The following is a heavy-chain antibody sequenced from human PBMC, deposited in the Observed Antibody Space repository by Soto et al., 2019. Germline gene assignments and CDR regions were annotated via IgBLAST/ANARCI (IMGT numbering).Heavy chain of an antibody. J-gene: IGHJ4*02. CDR3: ARCNYYDSSGYWAFDY. D-gene: IGHD3-22*01. V-gene: IGHV4-30-4*01. CDR2: IYYSGST. CDR1: GGSISSGEYY. Sequence: SETLSLTCTVSGGSISSGEYYWSWIRQPPGKGLEWIGYIYYSGSTYYNTSLKSRVTISVDTSKNQLSLKLSSVTAADTAVYYCARCNYYDSSGYWAFDYWGQGTLVTVSS.